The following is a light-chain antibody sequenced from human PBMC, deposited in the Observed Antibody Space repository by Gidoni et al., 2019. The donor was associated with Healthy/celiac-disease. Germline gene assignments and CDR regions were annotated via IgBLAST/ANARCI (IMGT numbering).Light chain of an antibody. CDR1: QSVSSY. Sequence: EIVLTQSPATLSWSPGERATLSCRASQSVSSYLAWYQQKPGQAPRLLIYDASNRATGIPARFSGSGSGTDFTLTISNLEPEDFAVYYCQQRSNWPPYTFGQGTKLEIK. CDR3: QQRSNWPPYT. J-gene: IGKJ2*01. CDR2: DAS. V-gene: IGKV3-11*01.